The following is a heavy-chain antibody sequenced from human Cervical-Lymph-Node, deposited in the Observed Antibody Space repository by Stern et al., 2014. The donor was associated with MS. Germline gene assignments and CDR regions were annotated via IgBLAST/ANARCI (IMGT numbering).Heavy chain of an antibody. V-gene: IGHV3-20*04. Sequence: EVQLVESGGGVERPGGSLRLSCEASGFTFDDYGMSWVRQAPGRGLEWVSSINWTGGRRDYADSVKGRFTISRDNAKNFLYLQMNSLRAEDTALYYCAREGGGWELLSWGQGTLVIVSS. CDR2: INWTGGRR. J-gene: IGHJ4*02. CDR3: AREGGGWELLS. CDR1: GFTFDDYG. D-gene: IGHD1-26*01.